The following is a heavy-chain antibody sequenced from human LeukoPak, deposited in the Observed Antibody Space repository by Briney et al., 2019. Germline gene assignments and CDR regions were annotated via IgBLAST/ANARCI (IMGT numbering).Heavy chain of an antibody. CDR3: AKARYYGSGSFPDY. J-gene: IGHJ4*02. Sequence: GGSLRLSCAASGFTFSNYAMSWVRQAPGKGLEWVSAIVGSGGATYYADSVKGRFTISRDNSKNTLSLQLNSLRAEDTAVYYCAKARYYGSGSFPDYWGQGTLVTVSS. D-gene: IGHD3-10*01. V-gene: IGHV3-23*01. CDR2: IVGSGGAT. CDR1: GFTFSNYA.